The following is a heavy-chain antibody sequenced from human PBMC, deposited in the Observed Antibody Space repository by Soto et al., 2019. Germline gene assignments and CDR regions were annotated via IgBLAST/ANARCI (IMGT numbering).Heavy chain of an antibody. J-gene: IGHJ4*02. CDR3: AYARTRLYYFDY. D-gene: IGHD1-7*01. Sequence: SETLSLTCAVYGGSFSGYYWSWIRQPPGKGLEWIGEINHSGSTNYNPSLKSRVTITVDTSKNQFSLKLSSVTAADTAVYYCAYARTRLYYFDYWGQGTLVTVSS. V-gene: IGHV4-34*01. CDR2: INHSGST. CDR1: GGSFSGYY.